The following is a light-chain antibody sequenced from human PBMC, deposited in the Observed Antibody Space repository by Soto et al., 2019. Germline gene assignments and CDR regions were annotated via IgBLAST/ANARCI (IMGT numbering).Light chain of an antibody. CDR1: QSISNY. CDR3: QQRSNWHPLT. V-gene: IGKV3-11*01. Sequence: EIVLTQSPATLSLSPGERATLSCRASQSISNYLVWYQQKPGQAPRLLIYDASNRATGIPARFSGSGSGTDCTLTISSLEPEDFAIYYCQQRSNWHPLTFGGGTKVEIK. CDR2: DAS. J-gene: IGKJ4*01.